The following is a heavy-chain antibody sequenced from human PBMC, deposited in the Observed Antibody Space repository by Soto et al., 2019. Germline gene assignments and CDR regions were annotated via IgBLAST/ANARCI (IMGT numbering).Heavy chain of an antibody. CDR2: IHSSGGT. D-gene: IGHD2-15*01. V-gene: IGHV4-39*02. CDR1: GASIKSRNYF. Sequence: SETLSLTCTVSGASIKSRNYFWGWIRQPPGKGLEFVGSIHSSGGTYYNPSLKSRVTVSVDLSNSHFSLSLKSLTATDTAVYYCGRLAQAATGHTDFDFWGQGTLVTVSS. CDR3: GRLAQAATGHTDFDF. J-gene: IGHJ4*02.